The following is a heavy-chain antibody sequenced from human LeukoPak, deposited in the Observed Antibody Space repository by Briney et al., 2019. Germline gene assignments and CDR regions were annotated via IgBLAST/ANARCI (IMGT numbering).Heavy chain of an antibody. CDR1: GFTFSDYD. V-gene: IGHV3-13*01. CDR3: ARVAKERVGGVYYFDY. CDR2: IGTAGDT. J-gene: IGHJ4*02. Sequence: GGPLRLSCAASGFTFSDYDMHWVRQATGKGLEWVSAIGTAGDTYYTGSVKGRFTISRENAKNSLYLQMNSLRAGDTAVYYCARVAKERVGGVYYFDYWGQGTLATVSS. D-gene: IGHD1-1*01.